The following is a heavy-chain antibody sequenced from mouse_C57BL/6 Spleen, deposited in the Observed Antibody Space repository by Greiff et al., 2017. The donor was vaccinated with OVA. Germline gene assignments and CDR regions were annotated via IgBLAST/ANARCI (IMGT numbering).Heavy chain of an antibody. V-gene: IGHV1-82*01. D-gene: IGHD2-2*01. J-gene: IGHJ2*01. CDR3: ARAYGYDGFDD. CDR1: GYAFSSSW. Sequence: VQLQQSGPELVKPGASVKISCKASGYAFSSSWMNWVKQRPGKGLEWIGRIYPGDGDTNYNGKFKGKATLTADKSSSTAYMQLSSLTSEDSAVYFCARAYGYDGFDDWGQGTTLTVAS. CDR2: IYPGDGDT.